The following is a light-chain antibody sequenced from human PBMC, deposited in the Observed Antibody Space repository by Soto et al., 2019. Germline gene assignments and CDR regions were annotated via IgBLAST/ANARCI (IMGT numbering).Light chain of an antibody. V-gene: IGKV3-20*01. J-gene: IGKJ1*01. CDR2: GAS. CDR3: QQYGSSPRT. Sequence: DIVLTQSPGTLSLSPGERATLFCSASQSVRSTYLGWYQHKRGQAPRLLIYGASSRATGIPDRFSGRGSGTDFTLTSSRLEPEDFAVYYCQQYGSSPRTFGQGTKVDIK. CDR1: QSVRSTY.